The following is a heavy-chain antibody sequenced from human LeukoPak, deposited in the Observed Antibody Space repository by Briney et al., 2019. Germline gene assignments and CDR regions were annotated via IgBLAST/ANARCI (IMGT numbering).Heavy chain of an antibody. V-gene: IGHV1-2*02. CDR3: ARMDLDGGDSIGFDS. D-gene: IGHD2-21*02. CDR1: GYTFTGFF. CDR2: INPNIGDA. Sequence: GASVKVSCKASGYTFTGFFMHWVRQAPGQGLEWMGWINPNIGDAYYAQKFQGRVTMTRDRSINTAYMELSRLTSDDTAMYYCARMDLDGGDSIGFDSWGQGTLVTVSS. J-gene: IGHJ5*01.